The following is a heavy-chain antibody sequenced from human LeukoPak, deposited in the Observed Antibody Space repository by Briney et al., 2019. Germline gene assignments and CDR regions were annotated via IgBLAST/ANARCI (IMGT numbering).Heavy chain of an antibody. Sequence: GASVKVSCKASGGTFSNYAVSWVRQAPGQGLEWMGGIIPIFGTANYAQRFQGRVTITTDESATTAYMELSSLRFEDTAVYYCARVSAIAAPGTWEYYYYYMDVWGLGTTVNVSS. V-gene: IGHV1-69*05. CDR1: GGTFSNYA. CDR3: ARVSAIAAPGTWEYYYYYMDV. D-gene: IGHD6-13*01. J-gene: IGHJ6*03. CDR2: IIPIFGTA.